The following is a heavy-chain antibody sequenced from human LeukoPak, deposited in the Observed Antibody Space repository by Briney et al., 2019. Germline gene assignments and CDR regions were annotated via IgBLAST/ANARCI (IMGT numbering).Heavy chain of an antibody. J-gene: IGHJ4*02. Sequence: SETLCLTCAVYGGSFSGYYWSWIRQPPGKGLEWIGEINHSGSTNYNPSLKSRVTISVDTSKNQFSLKLSSVTAADTAVYYCARLTVVVPAAAGGYWGQGTLVTVSS. V-gene: IGHV4-34*01. CDR1: GGSFSGYY. CDR2: INHSGST. CDR3: ARLTVVVPAAAGGY. D-gene: IGHD2-2*01.